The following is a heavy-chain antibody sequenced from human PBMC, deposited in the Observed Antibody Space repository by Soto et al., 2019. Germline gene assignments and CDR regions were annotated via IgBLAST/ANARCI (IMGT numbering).Heavy chain of an antibody. V-gene: IGHV3-73*02. CDR1: GFIFSGSA. J-gene: IGHJ4*02. CDR2: IGRKAKNYAT. D-gene: IGHD6-19*01. CDR3: VRQWLVFRPVDH. Sequence: EVHLVQSGGGLVQPGGSLKLSCAASGFIFSGSAMHWVRQASGKGLEWVGRIGRKAKNYATEYGASVEGKFTISRDDSTNTTFLLMTSLKSEDTAVYFRVRQWLVFRPVDHWGQGTLVTVSS.